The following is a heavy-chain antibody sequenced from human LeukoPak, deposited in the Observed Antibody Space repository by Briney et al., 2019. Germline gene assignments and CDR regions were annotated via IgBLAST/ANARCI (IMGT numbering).Heavy chain of an antibody. Sequence: ASVKVSCKASGYTFTRYGLSWVRQAPGQGLEWMGWISAYNGNTNYAQKLQGRVTMTTETSTSTAYMELRSLRSDDTAVYYCAREVAAVPPFDYWGQGTLVTVSS. V-gene: IGHV1-18*04. CDR1: GYTFTRYG. J-gene: IGHJ4*02. CDR2: ISAYNGNT. CDR3: AREVAAVPPFDY. D-gene: IGHD6-13*01.